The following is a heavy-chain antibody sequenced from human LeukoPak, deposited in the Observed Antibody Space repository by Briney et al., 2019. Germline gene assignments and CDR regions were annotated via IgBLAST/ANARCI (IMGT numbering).Heavy chain of an antibody. CDR2: IYYSGST. Sequence: PSETLPLTCTVSGGSISSSSYYWGWIRQPPGKGLEWIGSIYYSGSTHYNPSLKSRVTISVDTSKNQFSLKLSSVTAADTAVYYCARWDRDGYNFNYFDYWGQGTLVTVSS. D-gene: IGHD5-24*01. J-gene: IGHJ4*02. V-gene: IGHV4-39*01. CDR3: ARWDRDGYNFNYFDY. CDR1: GGSISSSSYY.